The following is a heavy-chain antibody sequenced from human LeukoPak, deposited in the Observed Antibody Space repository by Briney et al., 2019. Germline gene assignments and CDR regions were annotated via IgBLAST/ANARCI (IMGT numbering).Heavy chain of an antibody. Sequence: PGGSLRLSCAASGFTFSSYAMSWVRQAPGKGLEWVSAISGSGGYTYYADPVKGRFTISRDNSKNTLYLQMNSLRAEDTAVYYCAKVGCSGGSCYVGRFDYWGQGTLVTVSS. V-gene: IGHV3-23*01. CDR1: GFTFSSYA. J-gene: IGHJ4*02. D-gene: IGHD2-15*01. CDR3: AKVGCSGGSCYVGRFDY. CDR2: ISGSGGYT.